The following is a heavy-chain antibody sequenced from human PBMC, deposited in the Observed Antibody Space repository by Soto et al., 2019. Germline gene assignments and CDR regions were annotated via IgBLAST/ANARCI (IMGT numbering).Heavy chain of an antibody. D-gene: IGHD1-1*01. CDR3: ARELPRNNCGMDV. CDR2: IWYDGSNK. V-gene: IGHV3-33*01. CDR1: GFTFSSYG. J-gene: IGHJ6*02. Sequence: QVQLVESGGGVVQPGRSLRLSCAASGFTFSSYGMHWVRQAPGKGLEWVEVIWYDGSNKYYADSVKGRFTISRDNSKNTLYLEMNSLSAEDTAVYYCARELPRNNCGMDVWGQGTTVTVSS.